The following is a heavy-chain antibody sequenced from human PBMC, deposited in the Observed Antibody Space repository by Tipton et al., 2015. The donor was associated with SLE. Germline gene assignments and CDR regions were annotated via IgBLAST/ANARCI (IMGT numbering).Heavy chain of an antibody. CDR2: IYTSGST. J-gene: IGHJ1*01. CDR1: GGSISSGSYY. V-gene: IGHV4-61*02. CDR3: ARGGSSSWYDAEYFQH. Sequence: TLSLTCTVSGGSISSGSYYWSWIRQPAGKGLEWIGRIYTSGSTNYNPSLKSRVTISVDTSKNQFSLKLSSVTAADTAVYYCARGGSSSWYDAEYFQHWGQGTLVTVSS. D-gene: IGHD6-13*01.